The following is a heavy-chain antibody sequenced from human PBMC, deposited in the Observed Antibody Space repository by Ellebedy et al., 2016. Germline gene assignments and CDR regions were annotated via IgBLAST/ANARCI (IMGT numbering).Heavy chain of an antibody. Sequence: ASVKVSCXASGYTFTGYYMHWVRQAPGQGLEWMGWINPNSGGTNYAQKFQGRVTMTRDTSISTAYMELSRLRSDDTAVYYCARGRYFDWLYSWNWFNPWGQGTLVTVSS. D-gene: IGHD3-9*01. CDR1: GYTFTGYY. CDR3: ARGRYFDWLYSWNWFNP. J-gene: IGHJ5*02. CDR2: INPNSGGT. V-gene: IGHV1-2*02.